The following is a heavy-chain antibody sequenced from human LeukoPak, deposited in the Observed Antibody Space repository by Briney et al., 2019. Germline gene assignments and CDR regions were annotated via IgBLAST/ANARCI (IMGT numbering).Heavy chain of an antibody. CDR1: GVSISPYY. J-gene: IGHJ3*02. CDR2: SYHSGST. Sequence: SETLSLTCTVSGVSISPYYWSWIRKPPGKGLEWLGYSYHSGSTTYNPSLKSRVTISVDKSKNQFSLKLSSVTAADTAMYYCARDARYYDSSGYYAFDIWGQGTMVTVSS. D-gene: IGHD3-22*01. CDR3: ARDARYYDSSGYYAFDI. V-gene: IGHV4-59*01.